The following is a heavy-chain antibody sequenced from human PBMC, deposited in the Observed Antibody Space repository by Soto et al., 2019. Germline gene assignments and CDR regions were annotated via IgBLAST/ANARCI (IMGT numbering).Heavy chain of an antibody. CDR1: GFTVSNNF. Sequence: EVQLVESGGDLVQPGGSLRLSCAASGFTVSNNFMTWVRQAPGKGLEWVSVIYSGGDTYYADSVKGRFTIFRDTSKNTLYLQMNSLRAEDTAVYYCARDGFVAAAGTLDYWGQGTLVTVSS. CDR2: IYSGGDT. CDR3: ARDGFVAAAGTLDY. J-gene: IGHJ4*02. V-gene: IGHV3-66*01. D-gene: IGHD6-13*01.